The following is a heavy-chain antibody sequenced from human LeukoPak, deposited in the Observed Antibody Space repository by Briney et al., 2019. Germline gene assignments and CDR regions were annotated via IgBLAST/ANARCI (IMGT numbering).Heavy chain of an antibody. CDR1: GFTFSSYS. Sequence: PGGSLRLSCAASGFTFSSYSMNWVRQAPGKGLEWVSSISSSSSYIYYADSVKGRFTISRDNAKNSLYLQMNSLRAEDTAVYYCARDHDPMVRGVIGRYMDVWGKGTTVTISS. V-gene: IGHV3-21*01. CDR3: ARDHDPMVRGVIGRYMDV. CDR2: ISSSSSYI. D-gene: IGHD3-10*01. J-gene: IGHJ6*03.